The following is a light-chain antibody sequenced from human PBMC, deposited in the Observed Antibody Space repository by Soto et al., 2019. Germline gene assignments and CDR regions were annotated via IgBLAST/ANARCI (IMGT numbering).Light chain of an antibody. V-gene: IGKV1-39*01. CDR2: AAS. CDR3: QQSYSDPRT. Sequence: DIQMTQSPSSLSASVEDRVTITCRASQNIKMYLSWYQQKPGKAPNLLITAASRRQSGVPARFSGSGSGTDYTLTIKRLQPEDFAIYYCQQSYSDPRTFGQGTKVEIK. CDR1: QNIKMY. J-gene: IGKJ1*01.